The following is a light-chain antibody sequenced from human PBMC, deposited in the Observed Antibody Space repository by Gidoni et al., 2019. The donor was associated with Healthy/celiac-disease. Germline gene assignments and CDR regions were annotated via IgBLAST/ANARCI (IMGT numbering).Light chain of an antibody. J-gene: IGKJ2*01. CDR1: QSVSSSY. CDR2: GAS. CDR3: QQYGSSPQT. Sequence: ELVFTQSPGTLSLSPGERATLSCRASQSVSSSYLAWYQQTPGQAPRLLIYGASSRATGIPDRFSGSGSGTDFTLTISRLEPDDFAVYYCQQYGSSPQTFGQGTKLEIK. V-gene: IGKV3-20*01.